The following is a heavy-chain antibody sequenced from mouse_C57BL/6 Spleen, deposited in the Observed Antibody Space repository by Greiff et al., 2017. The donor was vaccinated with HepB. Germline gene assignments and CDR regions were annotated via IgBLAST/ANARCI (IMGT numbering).Heavy chain of an antibody. D-gene: IGHD2-5*01. J-gene: IGHJ3*01. CDR1: GYTFTDYE. Sequence: VQLQQSGAELVRPGASVTLSCKASGYTFTDYEMHWVKQTPVHGLEWIGAIDPETGGTAYNQKFEGKAILTADKSSSTAYMELRSLTSEDSAVYYCTRSYDSNPFFAYWGQGTLVTVSA. CDR2: IDPETGGT. CDR3: TRSYDSNPFFAY. V-gene: IGHV1-15*01.